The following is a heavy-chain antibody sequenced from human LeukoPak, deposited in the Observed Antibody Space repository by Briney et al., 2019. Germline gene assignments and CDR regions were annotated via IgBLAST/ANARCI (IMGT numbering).Heavy chain of an antibody. CDR2: IKQDGREK. Sequence: PGVSLRLSCAASGFTFSSYWMSWVRQAPGKGLEWVANIKQDGREKYYVDSVKVRFTISRENAKNSLYLQMNSLRAEDTAVYYCARDLGDSSGYFFWGQGTLVTVSS. D-gene: IGHD3-22*01. V-gene: IGHV3-7*01. J-gene: IGHJ4*02. CDR3: ARDLGDSSGYFF. CDR1: GFTFSSYW.